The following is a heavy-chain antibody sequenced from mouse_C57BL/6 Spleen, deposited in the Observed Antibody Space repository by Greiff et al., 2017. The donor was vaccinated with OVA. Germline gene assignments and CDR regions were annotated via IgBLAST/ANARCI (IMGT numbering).Heavy chain of an antibody. CDR1: GYSITSGYD. D-gene: IGHD2-3*01. CDR2: ISYSGST. V-gene: IGHV3-1*01. Sequence: EVQLQESGPGMVKPSQSLSLTCTVTGYSITSGYDWHWIRHFPGNKLEWMGYISYSGSTNYNPSLKSRISITHDTSKNHFFLKLNSVTTEDTATYYCARDDGYYVFAYWGQGTLVTVSA. J-gene: IGHJ3*01. CDR3: ARDDGYYVFAY.